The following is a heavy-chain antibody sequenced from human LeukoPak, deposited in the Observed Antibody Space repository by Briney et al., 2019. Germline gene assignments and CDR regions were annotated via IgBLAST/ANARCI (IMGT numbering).Heavy chain of an antibody. CDR1: DDSFSSHY. CDR3: ARDLVTVTKGFDI. Sequence: PSETLSLTCAVSDDSFSSHYWTWIRQPPGKGLEWIGYSSYIGSTNYNPSLKSRVTISIDTPKNQFSLKLTSETAADTAVYYCARDLVTVTKGFDIWGQGTMVSVSS. D-gene: IGHD4-17*01. CDR2: SSYIGST. V-gene: IGHV4-59*11. J-gene: IGHJ3*02.